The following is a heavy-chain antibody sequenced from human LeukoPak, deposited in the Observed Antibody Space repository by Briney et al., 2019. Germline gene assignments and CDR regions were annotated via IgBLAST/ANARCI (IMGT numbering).Heavy chain of an antibody. J-gene: IGHJ4*02. CDR3: ARGRGADYGGNSGYFDY. Sequence: GGSLRLTCAASGFTFSGFGMHWVRQAPGKGLEWVAVIWYDGSNKYYADSVKGRFTISRDNPKNTLYVQMNSLRAEDTAVYYCARGRGADYGGNSGYFDYWGQGTLVTVSS. CDR1: GFTFSGFG. V-gene: IGHV3-33*01. CDR2: IWYDGSNK. D-gene: IGHD4-23*01.